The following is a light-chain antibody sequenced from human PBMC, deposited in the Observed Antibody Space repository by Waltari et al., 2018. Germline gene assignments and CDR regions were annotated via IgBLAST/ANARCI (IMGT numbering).Light chain of an antibody. Sequence: QSVLTQPPSVSGTPGQRVTISCSGITSNIGAGHDVHWYQHLPGTAPKRLIYGNNMRPSGFPDRFSGSKSGTSASLAITGLQADDEADYFCQSFDNMLSGGVVFGGGTKLAVL. CDR3: QSFDNMLSGGVV. CDR2: GNN. CDR1: TSNIGAGHD. V-gene: IGLV1-40*01. J-gene: IGLJ2*01.